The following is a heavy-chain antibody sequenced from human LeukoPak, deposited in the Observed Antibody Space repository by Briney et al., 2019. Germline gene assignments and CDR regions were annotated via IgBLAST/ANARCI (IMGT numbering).Heavy chain of an antibody. Sequence: SETLSLTCTVSGGSISSYYWSWIRQPAGKGLEWIGRVYTRASTNYNPSLKSRVSISVDTSKNQFSLKLNSVTAADTAVYFCARSYCSSTSCRAEYFQHWGQGALVTVSS. D-gene: IGHD2-2*01. J-gene: IGHJ1*01. V-gene: IGHV4-4*07. CDR1: GGSISSYY. CDR2: VYTRAST. CDR3: ARSYCSSTSCRAEYFQH.